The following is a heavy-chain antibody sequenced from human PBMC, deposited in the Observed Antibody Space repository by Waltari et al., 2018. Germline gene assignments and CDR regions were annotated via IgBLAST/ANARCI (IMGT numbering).Heavy chain of an antibody. Sequence: EVHLVESGGGLVKPGVSLRVSCAASGFDFSSFSITWIHQTPGKGLEWVSSISKSGRVTEYADSVKGRFTFSRDNANNSVYLQMNSLRVEDTAVYYCNVELAEAGNWGQGTLVTVSP. CDR1: GFDFSSFS. CDR2: ISKSGRVT. D-gene: IGHD6-13*01. CDR3: NVELAEAGN. J-gene: IGHJ4*02. V-gene: IGHV3-21*06.